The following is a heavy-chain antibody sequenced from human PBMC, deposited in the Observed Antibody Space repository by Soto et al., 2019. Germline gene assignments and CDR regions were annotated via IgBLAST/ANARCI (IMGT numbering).Heavy chain of an antibody. V-gene: IGHV1-24*01. CDR3: ATSPPYSYGQEYFDY. Sequence: ASVKVSCKVSGYTLTELSMHWVRQAPGKGLEWMGGFDPEDGETIYAQKFQGRVTMTEDTSTDTAYMELSSLRSEDTAVYYCATSPPYSYGQEYFDYWGQGTLVTVSS. J-gene: IGHJ4*02. CDR2: FDPEDGET. D-gene: IGHD5-18*01. CDR1: GYTLTELS.